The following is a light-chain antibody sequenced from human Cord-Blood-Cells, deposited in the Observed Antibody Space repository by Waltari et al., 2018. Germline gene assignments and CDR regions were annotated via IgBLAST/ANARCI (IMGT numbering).Light chain of an antibody. V-gene: IGKV3-15*01. CDR2: GAS. CDR3: QQYNNPYT. Sequence: EIVMTQSPATLSVSPGERATLPCRASQSVSSNLAWYQQKPGQAPRLLIYGASTRATGIPDRFSGSGSGTVFTLTISSMQSEDFAVYYCQQYNNPYTFGQGTKLEIK. J-gene: IGKJ2*01. CDR1: QSVSSN.